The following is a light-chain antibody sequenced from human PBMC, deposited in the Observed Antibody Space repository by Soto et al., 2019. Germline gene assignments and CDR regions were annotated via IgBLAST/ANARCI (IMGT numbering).Light chain of an antibody. CDR1: SSNIGSHF. V-gene: IGLV1-47*01. CDR2: RDG. J-gene: IGLJ3*02. CDR3: EVWDQSLTGWV. Sequence: QSVLTQPPSASGTPGQSLTISCSGSSSNIGSHFVYWYQHLPGTAPKLLIFRDGQRPSGVPARFFGSKSGTSASLAITGLRSEDEADYYCEVWDQSLTGWVFGGGTKLTVL.